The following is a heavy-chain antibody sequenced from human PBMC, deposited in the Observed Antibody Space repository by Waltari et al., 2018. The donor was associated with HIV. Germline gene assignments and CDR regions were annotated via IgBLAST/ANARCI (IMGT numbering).Heavy chain of an antibody. Sequence: EVQLMESGGGLVQSGGSLRLSCAASGFTFTTYWMSWVRQTPGKGLGLVAYIKDDGSEKYYMGSVKGRFTISRDNAKNSMFLQMNSLRAEDTAVYYCARIGTFPHNYAIDFWGQGTTVTVSS. CDR1: GFTFTTYW. V-gene: IGHV3-7*01. D-gene: IGHD1-26*01. CDR2: IKDDGSEK. J-gene: IGHJ6*02. CDR3: ARIGTFPHNYAIDF.